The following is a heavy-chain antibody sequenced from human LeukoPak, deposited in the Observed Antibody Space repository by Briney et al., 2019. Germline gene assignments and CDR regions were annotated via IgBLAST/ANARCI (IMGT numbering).Heavy chain of an antibody. CDR3: ASIGSGWDDFDY. V-gene: IGHV4-34*01. J-gene: IGHJ4*02. CDR1: GGSFSGYY. D-gene: IGHD6-19*01. CDR2: INHSGST. Sequence: SETLSLTCAVYGGSFSGYYWSWIRQPPGKGLEWIGEINHSGSTNYNPSLKSRVTISVDTSKNQFSLKLSSVTAADTAVYCCASIGSGWDDFDYWGQGTLVTVSS.